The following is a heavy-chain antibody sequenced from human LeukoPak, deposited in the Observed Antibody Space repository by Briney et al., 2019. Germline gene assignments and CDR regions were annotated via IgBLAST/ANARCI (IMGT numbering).Heavy chain of an antibody. CDR1: GGSISSGGYY. CDR2: IYYSGST. J-gene: IGHJ5*02. V-gene: IGHV4-61*08. Sequence: PSETLSLTCTVSGGSISSGGYYWSWIRQPPGKGLEWIGYIYYSGSTNYNPSLKSRVTISVDTSKNQFSLKLSSVTAADTAVYYCARGRADIVVVPAAVWFDPWGQGTLVTVSS. CDR3: ARGRADIVVVPAAVWFDP. D-gene: IGHD2-2*01.